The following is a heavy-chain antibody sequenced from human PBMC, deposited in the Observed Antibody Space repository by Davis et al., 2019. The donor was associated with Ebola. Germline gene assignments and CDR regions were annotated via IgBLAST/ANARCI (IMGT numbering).Heavy chain of an antibody. D-gene: IGHD3-3*01. CDR1: GYTFAIYY. J-gene: IGHJ4*02. CDR3: TRLAMFGVVKPFDY. V-gene: IGHV1-46*03. Sequence: AASVKVSCKASGYTFAIYYVHWVRQAPGQGLEWMGLINPSNGNTNYAQNFQGRVTVTRDTSTCTVYMELSSLRSEDTAVYYCTRLAMFGVVKPFDYWGQGSLVTVSS. CDR2: INPSNGNT.